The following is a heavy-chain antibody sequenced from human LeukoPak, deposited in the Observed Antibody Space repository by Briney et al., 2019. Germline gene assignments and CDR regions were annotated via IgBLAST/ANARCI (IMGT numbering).Heavy chain of an antibody. Sequence: SETLSLTCTVSGGSISSYYWSWIRQPAGKGLEWIGRIYTSGSTNYNPSLKSRVTMSVDTSKNQFSLKLSSVPAADTAVYYCAREFHAILTGYYPDYYYGMDVWGQGTTVTVSS. CDR2: IYTSGST. J-gene: IGHJ6*02. CDR1: GGSISSYY. CDR3: AREFHAILTGYYPDYYYGMDV. D-gene: IGHD3-9*01. V-gene: IGHV4-4*07.